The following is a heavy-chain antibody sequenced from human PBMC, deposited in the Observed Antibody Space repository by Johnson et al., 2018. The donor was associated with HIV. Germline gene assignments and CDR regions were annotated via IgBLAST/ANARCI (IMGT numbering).Heavy chain of an antibody. D-gene: IGHD1-26*01. CDR3: ARGGFIVPDAFDV. J-gene: IGHJ3*01. CDR2: ISWNSDVI. V-gene: IGHV3-9*01. CDR1: GFTFDDYA. Sequence: VQLVESGGGLVQPGRSLRLSCAASGFTFDDYAMHWVRQAPGKGLEWVSGISWNSDVIASADSLKGRFIISRDNAKNSLFLRINSLRPEDTALYYCARGGFIVPDAFDVWGQGTVITVSS.